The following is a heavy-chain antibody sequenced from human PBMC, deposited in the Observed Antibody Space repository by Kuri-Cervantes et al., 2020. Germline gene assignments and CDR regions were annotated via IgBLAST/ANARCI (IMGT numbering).Heavy chain of an antibody. D-gene: IGHD1-26*01. Sequence: SETLSLTCTVSGGSISSGDYYWSWIRQPPGKGLEWIGYIYYSGSTYYNPSLKSRVTISVDTSKNQFSLKLSSVTAADTAVYYCASYSGSYQTREWVDAFDIWGQGTVVTVSS. V-gene: IGHV4-30-4*01. CDR1: GGSISSGDYY. J-gene: IGHJ3*02. CDR3: ASYSGSYQTREWVDAFDI. CDR2: IYYSGST.